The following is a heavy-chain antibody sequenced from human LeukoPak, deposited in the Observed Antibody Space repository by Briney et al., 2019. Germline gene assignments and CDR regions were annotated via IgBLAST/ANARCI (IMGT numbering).Heavy chain of an antibody. CDR1: GFTFSSYA. J-gene: IGHJ4*02. CDR3: TTDNITPRPFDY. D-gene: IGHD1-14*01. CDR2: ISGSGGST. V-gene: IGHV3-23*01. Sequence: PGGSLRLSCAASGFTFSSYAMSWVRQAPGKGLEWVSAISGSGGSTYYADSVKGRFTISRDNSKNTLYLQVNSLKTEDTAVYFCTTDNITPRPFDYWGQGTLVTVSS.